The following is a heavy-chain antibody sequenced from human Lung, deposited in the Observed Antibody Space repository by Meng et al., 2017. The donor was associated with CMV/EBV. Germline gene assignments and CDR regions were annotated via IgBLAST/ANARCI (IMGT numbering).Heavy chain of an antibody. V-gene: IGHV1-2*02. CDR3: ARKTDTGGWNFHH. J-gene: IGHJ1*01. CDR1: GYTFTGYY. Sequence: ASVKVSCKASGYTFTGYYLCWVRQAPGQGLEWMGWINPNNGGTNYAQRFQGRVTMTRDTSITTVYMELSRLTSDDTAVYYCARKTDTGGWNFHHWGQGTXVTVSS. D-gene: IGHD3-16*01. CDR2: INPNNGGT.